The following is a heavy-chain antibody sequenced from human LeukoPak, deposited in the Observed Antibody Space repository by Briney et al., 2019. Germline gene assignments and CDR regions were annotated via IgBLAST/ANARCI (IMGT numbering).Heavy chain of an antibody. J-gene: IGHJ4*02. Sequence: SETLSLTCAVYGGSFSGYYWSWIRQPPGEGLEWIGEINHSGSTNYNPSLKSRVTISVDTSKNQFSLKLSSVTAVDTAVYYCARGSWKRRVRYYFDYWGQGTLVTVSS. D-gene: IGHD1-1*01. CDR2: INHSGST. CDR3: ARGSWKRRVRYYFDY. V-gene: IGHV4-34*01. CDR1: GGSFSGYY.